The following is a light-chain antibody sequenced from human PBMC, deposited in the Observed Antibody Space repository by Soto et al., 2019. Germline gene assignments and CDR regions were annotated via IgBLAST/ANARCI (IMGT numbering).Light chain of an antibody. CDR2: DVS. J-gene: IGLJ1*01. V-gene: IGLV2-14*01. Sequence: QSVLTQPASVSGSPGQSITISCTGTSSDVGVYNYVSWYQQHPGKAPKLMIYDVSNRPSGVSNRFSGSKSGNTASLTISGLQAGDEADYYCSSYTSNSTCFFGTGTKAPS. CDR1: SSDVGVYNY. CDR3: SSYTSNSTCF.